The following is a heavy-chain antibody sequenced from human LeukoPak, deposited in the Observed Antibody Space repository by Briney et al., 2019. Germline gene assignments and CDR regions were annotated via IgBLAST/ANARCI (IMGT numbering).Heavy chain of an antibody. CDR3: ASTYDSSGYHFDY. V-gene: IGHV4-34*01. D-gene: IGHD3-22*01. CDR1: GGSFSGYY. Sequence: SETPSLTCAVYGGSFSGYYWSWIRQPPGKGLEWIGEINHSGSTNYNPSLKSRVTISVDTSKNQFSLKLSSVTAADTAVYYCASTYDSSGYHFDYWGQGTLVTVSS. J-gene: IGHJ4*02. CDR2: INHSGST.